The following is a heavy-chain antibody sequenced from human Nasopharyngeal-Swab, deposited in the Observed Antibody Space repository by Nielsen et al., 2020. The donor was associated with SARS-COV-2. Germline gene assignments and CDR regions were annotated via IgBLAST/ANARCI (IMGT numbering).Heavy chain of an antibody. Sequence: SLKISCAASGFTFDDYAMHWVRQAPGKGLEWVSGISWNSGSIGYADSVKGRFTISRDNAKNSLYLQMNSLRAEDTALYYCAKDMFSSSAFDYWGQGTLVTASS. CDR2: ISWNSGSI. J-gene: IGHJ4*02. CDR1: GFTFDDYA. D-gene: IGHD6-6*01. CDR3: AKDMFSSSAFDY. V-gene: IGHV3-9*01.